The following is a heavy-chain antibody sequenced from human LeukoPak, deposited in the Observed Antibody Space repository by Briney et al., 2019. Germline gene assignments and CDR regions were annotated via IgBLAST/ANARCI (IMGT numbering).Heavy chain of an antibody. Sequence: GGSLRLSCAASGFTFSSYAMSWVRQAPGKGLEWVSAISGSGGSTYYADSVKGRFAISRDSSKNTLYLQMNSLRAEDTAVYYCAKCKGDSGGSLDYWGQGTLVTVSS. CDR1: GFTFSSYA. CDR2: ISGSGGST. V-gene: IGHV3-23*01. J-gene: IGHJ4*02. CDR3: AKCKGDSGGSLDY. D-gene: IGHD3-22*01.